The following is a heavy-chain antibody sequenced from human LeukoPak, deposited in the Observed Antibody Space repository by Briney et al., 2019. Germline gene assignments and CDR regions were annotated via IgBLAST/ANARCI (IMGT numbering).Heavy chain of an antibody. Sequence: GASVKVSCKASGYTFTTYGISWVRQAPGQGLEWMGWISANNGNTNYARKLQGRVTMTTDTSTSTAYMELWSLRSDDSAVYFCARDEEEYCTSASCYYFDYWGQGTLVTVSS. CDR1: GYTFTTYG. D-gene: IGHD2-2*01. J-gene: IGHJ4*02. CDR2: ISANNGNT. V-gene: IGHV1-18*01. CDR3: ARDEEEYCTSASCYYFDY.